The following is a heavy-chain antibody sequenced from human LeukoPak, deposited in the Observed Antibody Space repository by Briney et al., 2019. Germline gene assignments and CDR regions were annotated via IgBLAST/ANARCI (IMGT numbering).Heavy chain of an antibody. D-gene: IGHD5-18*01. J-gene: IGHJ4*02. V-gene: IGHV4-59*01. CDR2: IYYTGST. CDR3: ARGNGEGYSSGYFDY. Sequence: PSETLSLTCSVSGDSISTYYWNWLRQPPGKGLEGIGYIYYTGSTNYNPSFKRRVTISLDTSKNQFSLKLTSVTAADTAVYYCARGNGEGYSSGYFDYWGQGTLVTVSS. CDR1: GDSISTYY.